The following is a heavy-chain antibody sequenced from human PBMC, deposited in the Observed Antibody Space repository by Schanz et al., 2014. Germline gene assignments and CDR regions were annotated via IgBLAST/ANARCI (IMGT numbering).Heavy chain of an antibody. Sequence: VQLVESGGGLVKPGGSLRLSCAASGFTFSSYAMSWVRQAPGKGLVWVSRINGDGSNTNYADSVKGRFTISRDNFKGALYLQMSSLRAEDTAVYYCAKSLESCPGGRCSRGYFDYWGQGTLVTVSS. CDR1: GFTFSSYA. V-gene: IGHV3-23*04. CDR3: AKSLESCPGGRCSRGYFDY. D-gene: IGHD2-8*02. J-gene: IGHJ4*02. CDR2: INGDGSNT.